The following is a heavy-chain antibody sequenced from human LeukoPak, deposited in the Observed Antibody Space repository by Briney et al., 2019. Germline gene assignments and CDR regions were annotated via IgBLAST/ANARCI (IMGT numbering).Heavy chain of an antibody. J-gene: IGHJ4*02. CDR3: AKGLIAAAGTGY. V-gene: IGHV3-30*02. Sequence: GRSLRLSCAASGFTFSSYGMHWVRQASGKGLEWVAFIRYDGSNKYYADSVKGRFTISRDNSKNTLYLQMNSLRAEDTAVYYCAKGLIAAAGTGYWGQGTLVTVSS. CDR1: GFTFSSYG. CDR2: IRYDGSNK. D-gene: IGHD6-13*01.